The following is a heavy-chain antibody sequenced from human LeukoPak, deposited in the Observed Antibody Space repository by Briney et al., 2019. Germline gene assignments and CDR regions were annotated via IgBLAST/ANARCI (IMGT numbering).Heavy chain of an antibody. CDR3: ARVLGDTGMVFDY. D-gene: IGHD5-18*01. J-gene: IGHJ4*02. CDR1: GFTFSSYS. V-gene: IGHV3-21*01. CDR2: ISSSSSYI. Sequence: PGGSLRLSCAASGFTFSSYSMNWVRQAPGKGLEWVSSISSSSSYIYYADSVKGRFTISRDNAKNSLYLQMNSLRAEDTAVYYCARVLGDTGMVFDYWGQGTLVTVST.